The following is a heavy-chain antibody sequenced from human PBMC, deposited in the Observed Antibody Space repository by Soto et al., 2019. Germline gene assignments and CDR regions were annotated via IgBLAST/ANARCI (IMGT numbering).Heavy chain of an antibody. J-gene: IGHJ6*02. CDR3: ATAGQITPWQVASSPYAMDV. V-gene: IGHV1-69*13. CDR1: GGTFSNLA. CDR2: ITPLLGAA. D-gene: IGHD6-19*01. Sequence: SVKVSCKASGGTFSNLAINWVRQAPGQGLEWMGGITPLLGAADYAQKFQGRVSIISDESTTTVYMELRSLKSDDTAMYYCATAGQITPWQVASSPYAMDVWGQGTKVTVSS.